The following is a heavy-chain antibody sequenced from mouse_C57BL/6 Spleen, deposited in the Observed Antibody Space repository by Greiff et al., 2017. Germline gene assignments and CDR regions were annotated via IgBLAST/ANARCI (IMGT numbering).Heavy chain of an antibody. D-gene: IGHD1-1*01. Sequence: QVQLQQPGAELVKPGASVKMSCKASGYTFTSYWITWVKQRPGQGLEWIGDIYPGSGSTNYNEKFKGKATLTVDTSSSTAYMQLSSRTSEDSAVYDCARGGYYGSTRGCAMDYWGQGTSVTVSS. J-gene: IGHJ4*01. CDR1: GYTFTSYW. V-gene: IGHV1-55*01. CDR3: ARGGYYGSTRGCAMDY. CDR2: IYPGSGST.